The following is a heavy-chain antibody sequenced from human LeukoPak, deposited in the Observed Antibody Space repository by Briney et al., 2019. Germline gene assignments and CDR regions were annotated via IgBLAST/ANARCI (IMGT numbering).Heavy chain of an antibody. CDR3: ASVELATTKFEY. CDR2: ISHSGST. V-gene: IGHV4-34*01. J-gene: IGHJ4*02. CDR1: GGSFSGYY. D-gene: IGHD5-24*01. Sequence: SETLSLTCAVYGGSFSGYYWSWIRQPPGKGLERIGEISHSGSTNYNPSLKSRVTISVDTSKNQLSLKLTSVTAADTAMYYCASVELATTKFEYWGQGILVTVSS.